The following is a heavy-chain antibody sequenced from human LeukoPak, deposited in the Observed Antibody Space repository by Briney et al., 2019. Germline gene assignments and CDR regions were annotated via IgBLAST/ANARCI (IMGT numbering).Heavy chain of an antibody. CDR2: ISSSSSYI. Sequence: GGSLRLSCAASGFTFSSYSMNWVRQAPGKGLEWVSSISSSSSYIYYADSVKGRFTISRDNAKNSLYLQMNSLRAEDTAVYYCARGVTMVRGVIDNWFDPWGQGTLVTISS. CDR3: ARGVTMVRGVIDNWFDP. CDR1: GFTFSSYS. J-gene: IGHJ5*02. V-gene: IGHV3-21*01. D-gene: IGHD3-10*01.